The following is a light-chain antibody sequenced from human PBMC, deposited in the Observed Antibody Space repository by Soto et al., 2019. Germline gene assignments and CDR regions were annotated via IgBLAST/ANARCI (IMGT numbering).Light chain of an antibody. Sequence: QSVLTQPASVSGSPGQSITISCTGTSSDISIYNYVSWYQQHPSKAPKLIIYEVSNRPSGISNRFSGAKSGNTASLTISGLQVEDEADYYCCSYTSSTNYVFGAGNKVIV. J-gene: IGLJ1*01. CDR2: EVS. CDR1: SSDISIYNY. V-gene: IGLV2-14*01. CDR3: CSYTSSTNYV.